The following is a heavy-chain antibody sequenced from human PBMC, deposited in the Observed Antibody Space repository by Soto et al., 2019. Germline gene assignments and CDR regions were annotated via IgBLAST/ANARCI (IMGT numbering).Heavy chain of an antibody. Sequence: PSETLSLTCTVSGGSISSYYWSWIRQPPGKGLEWIGYIYYSGSTNYNPSLKSRVTISVDTSKNQFSLKLSSVTAADTAVYYCARVVAAPRGYYHYVMDFWGQGTTVTVSS. D-gene: IGHD6-25*01. CDR1: GGSISSYY. V-gene: IGHV4-59*01. CDR3: ARVVAAPRGYYHYVMDF. CDR2: IYYSGST. J-gene: IGHJ6*02.